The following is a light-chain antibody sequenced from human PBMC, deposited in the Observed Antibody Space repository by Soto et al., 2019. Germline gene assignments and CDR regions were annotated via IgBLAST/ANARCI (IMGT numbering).Light chain of an antibody. CDR3: QHYNGYSEA. V-gene: IGKV1-5*03. Sequence: DIQISQPPSTLSRSVGDSVTITCRASRTISSWLAWYQQKPGKAPKXWICKASTLKSGVPSRFSGKRSGREVFLIISSLQPDDGATYDCQHYNGYSEAFGQGTRVEIK. CDR2: KAS. CDR1: RTISSW. J-gene: IGKJ1*01.